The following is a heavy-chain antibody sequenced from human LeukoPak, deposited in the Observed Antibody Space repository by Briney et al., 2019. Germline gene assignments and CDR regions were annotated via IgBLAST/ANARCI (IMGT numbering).Heavy chain of an antibody. Sequence: GGSLRLSCAASGFTFSSYSMNWVRQAPGKGLEWVSSISSSSSYIYYADSVKGRFTISRDNAKNSLYLRMNSLRAEDTAVYYCASEYSYGPPHYFDYWGQGTLVTVSS. J-gene: IGHJ4*02. CDR3: ASEYSYGPPHYFDY. CDR2: ISSSSSYI. V-gene: IGHV3-21*01. CDR1: GFTFSSYS. D-gene: IGHD5-18*01.